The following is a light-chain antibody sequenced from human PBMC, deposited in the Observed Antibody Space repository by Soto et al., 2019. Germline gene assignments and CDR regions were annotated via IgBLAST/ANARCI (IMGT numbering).Light chain of an antibody. V-gene: IGKV3-20*01. Sequence: EIVLTHCPGTLSLSPGERATLSCRASQSVSSSYLAWYQQKPGQAPRLLIYGASSRATGIPDRFSGSGSGTDFTLTISRLEPEDFAVYYCQQYGSLPWTFGQGTKVDI. CDR1: QSVSSSY. CDR3: QQYGSLPWT. J-gene: IGKJ1*01. CDR2: GAS.